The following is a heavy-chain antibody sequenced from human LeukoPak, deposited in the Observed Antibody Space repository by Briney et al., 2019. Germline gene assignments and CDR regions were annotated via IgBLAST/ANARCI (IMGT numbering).Heavy chain of an antibody. D-gene: IGHD5-18*01. CDR3: ARGNTAMGIDY. CDR1: GGSFSGYY. J-gene: IGHJ4*02. V-gene: IGHV4-34*01. CDR2: IYHSGST. Sequence: SETLSLTCAVYGGSFSGYYWSWIRQPPGKGLEWIGYIYHSGSTYYNPSLKSRVTISVDRSKNQFSLKLSSVTAADTAVYYCARGNTAMGIDYWGQGTLVTVSS.